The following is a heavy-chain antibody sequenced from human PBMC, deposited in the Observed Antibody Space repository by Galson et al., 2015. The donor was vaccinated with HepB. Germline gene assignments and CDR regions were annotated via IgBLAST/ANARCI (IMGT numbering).Heavy chain of an antibody. V-gene: IGHV1-46*03. Sequence: SVKVSCKASGYTFTSYYMHWVRQAPGEGLEWMGIINPSGGSTSYAQKFQGRVTMTRDTSTSTVYMELSSLRSEDTAVYYCAISFPSSWDPWVAFDIWGQGTMVTVSS. CDR3: AISFPSSWDPWVAFDI. D-gene: IGHD6-13*01. CDR2: INPSGGST. J-gene: IGHJ3*02. CDR1: GYTFTSYY.